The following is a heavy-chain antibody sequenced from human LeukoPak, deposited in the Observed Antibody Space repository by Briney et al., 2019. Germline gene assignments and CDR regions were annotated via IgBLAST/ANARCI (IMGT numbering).Heavy chain of an antibody. Sequence: GGSLRLSCAASDFSFTTYTMSWVRQAPGKGLEWVSSISGGDSTTYYADSVRGRFTISRDNSKSTLSLQMNSLRAEDTAIYYCATYRQVLLPFESWGQGTLVTVSS. CDR2: ISGGDSTT. V-gene: IGHV3-23*01. D-gene: IGHD2-8*02. CDR1: DFSFTTYT. CDR3: ATYRQVLLPFES. J-gene: IGHJ4*02.